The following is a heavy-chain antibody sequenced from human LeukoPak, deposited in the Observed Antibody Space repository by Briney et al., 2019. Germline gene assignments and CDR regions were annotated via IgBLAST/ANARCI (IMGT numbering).Heavy chain of an antibody. CDR1: GFTFSNNA. J-gene: IGHJ4*02. CDR3: ARGPLWFGELSGFDY. V-gene: IGHV3-23*01. Sequence: GGSLRLSCAASGFTFSNNAMSWVRQAPGKGLEWVSAVNGSGVVTHYAASVRGRFTISRDNSKNTLYLQMNSLRAEDTAVYYCARGPLWFGELSGFDYWGQGTLVTVSS. CDR2: VNGSGVVT. D-gene: IGHD3-10*01.